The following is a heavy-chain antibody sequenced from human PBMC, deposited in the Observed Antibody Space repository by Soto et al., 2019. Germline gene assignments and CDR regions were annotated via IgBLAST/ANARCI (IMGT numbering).Heavy chain of an antibody. Sequence: ASVKVSCKASGYTFSNYGITWVRQAPGQGLEWMGWVSAYNRNTNYAQKLQGRVTMTTDTSTSTAYMELSSLRSEDTAVYYCAREAAALGNDYWGQGTLVTVSS. V-gene: IGHV1-18*04. CDR2: VSAYNRNT. CDR3: AREAAALGNDY. J-gene: IGHJ4*02. D-gene: IGHD2-2*01. CDR1: GYTFSNYG.